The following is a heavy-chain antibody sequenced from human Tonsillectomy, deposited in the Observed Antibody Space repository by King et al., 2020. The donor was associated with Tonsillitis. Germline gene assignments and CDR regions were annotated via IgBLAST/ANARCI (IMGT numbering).Heavy chain of an antibody. V-gene: IGHV3-74*01. D-gene: IGHD6-13*01. Sequence: VQLVESGGGLVQPGGSLRLSCAASGFTFSSYWMHWVRQAPGKGLVWVSRINIDGSSTNYADSVKGRFTISRDNAKNTLYLQMNSLRAEDTSVYYCARVWSSSYYCMDVWGQGTRVTVSS. J-gene: IGHJ6*02. CDR3: ARVWSSSYYCMDV. CDR1: GFTFSSYW. CDR2: INIDGSST.